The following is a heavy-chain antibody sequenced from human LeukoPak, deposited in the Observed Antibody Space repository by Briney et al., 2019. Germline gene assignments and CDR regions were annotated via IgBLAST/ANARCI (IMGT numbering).Heavy chain of an antibody. CDR1: GDSIISSSYY. V-gene: IGHV4-39*07. CDR3: ARVVSRYYMDV. D-gene: IGHD3-3*02. CDR2: IYYSEST. Sequence: SETLSLTCSVSGDSIISSSYYWGWIRQPPGKGLEWIGIIYYSESTYYNPSLKSRVTISVDTSKNQFSLKLRSVTAADTAVYYCARVVSRYYMDVWGKGTTVTVSS. J-gene: IGHJ6*03.